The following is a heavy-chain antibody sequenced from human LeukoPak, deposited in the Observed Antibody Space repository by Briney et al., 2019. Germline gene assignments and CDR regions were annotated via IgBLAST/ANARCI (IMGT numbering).Heavy chain of an antibody. D-gene: IGHD2-2*01. J-gene: IGHJ3*02. CDR1: GSTLRNYI. CDR2: MSIIDDSI. Sequence: PGGSLRLSCVASGSTLRNYIMTWVRQAPGKGLEWVSSMSIIDDSIYYADSVKGRFTTSRDNSKSTLSLQMSSLRAEDTGVYYCAREGYTSDYAGAFDIWGQGSVVTVSS. CDR3: AREGYTSDYAGAFDI. V-gene: IGHV3-23*01.